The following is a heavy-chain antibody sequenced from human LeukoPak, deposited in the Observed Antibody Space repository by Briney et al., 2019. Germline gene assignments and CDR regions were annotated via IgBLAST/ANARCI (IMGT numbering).Heavy chain of an antibody. CDR3: ARVEVYSSSPGDAFDI. Sequence: ASVKVSCKASGYTFTGYYMHRVRQAPGQGLEWMGWINPNSGGTKYAQKFQGRVTMTRDTSISTAYMELSRLRSDDTAVYYCARVEVYSSSPGDAFDIWGQGTMVTVSS. D-gene: IGHD6-13*01. J-gene: IGHJ3*02. V-gene: IGHV1-2*02. CDR1: GYTFTGYY. CDR2: INPNSGGT.